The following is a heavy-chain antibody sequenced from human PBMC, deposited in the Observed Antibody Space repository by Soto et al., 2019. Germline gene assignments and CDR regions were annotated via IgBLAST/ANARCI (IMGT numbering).Heavy chain of an antibody. J-gene: IGHJ5*02. D-gene: IGHD1-1*01. CDR3: GSDGTKNSRDWFYX. Sequence: DTLSLTCTVSGASISGFYWSWIRKSAGKGLEWIVSIYSTGTTDYNPSLKSRVMMSVDTSKKQFSLKLRSLTAAETAVYYCGSDGTKNSRDWFYXWGQGISVPVSX. CDR1: GASISGFY. CDR2: IYSTGTT. V-gene: IGHV4-4*07.